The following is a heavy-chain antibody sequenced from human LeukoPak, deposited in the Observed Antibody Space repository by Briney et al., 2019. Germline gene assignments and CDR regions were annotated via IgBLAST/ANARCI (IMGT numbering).Heavy chain of an antibody. CDR1: GNTFTNYG. D-gene: IGHD5-18*01. V-gene: IGHV1-18*01. Sequence: ASVRVSCKASGNTFTNYGISWVRQAPGQGLEWMGWISAYNGNTDYAQKLQGRVTMTTDTSTSTAYVELRSLRFDDTAVYYCATTSPGYSYTSNDYWGQGTLVTVSS. CDR2: ISAYNGNT. J-gene: IGHJ4*02. CDR3: ATTSPGYSYTSNDY.